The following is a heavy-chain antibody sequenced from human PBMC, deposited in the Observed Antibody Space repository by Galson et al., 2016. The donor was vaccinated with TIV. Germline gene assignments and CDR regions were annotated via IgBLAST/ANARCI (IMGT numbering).Heavy chain of an antibody. CDR1: GGPVSGYH. CDR2: IFYSGGT. CDR3: ARAHYDENWYFDL. J-gene: IGHJ2*01. V-gene: IGHV4-59*08. D-gene: IGHD4-17*01. Sequence: SETLSLTCTVSGGPVSGYHWSWIRQPPGKGLEWLDYIFYSGGTNYSPSLKSRVTLSVDTSKNQLSLKLNSVTAADTADYYCARAHYDENWYFDLWGRGTLVTVSS.